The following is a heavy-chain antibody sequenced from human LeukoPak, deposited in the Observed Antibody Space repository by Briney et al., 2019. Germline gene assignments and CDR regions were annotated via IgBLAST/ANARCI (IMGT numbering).Heavy chain of an antibody. Sequence: GGSLRLSCAASGLTFSSYGMHWVRQAPGKGLERVAFIRYDGSNKYYADSVKGRFTISRDNSKNTLYLQMNSLRAEDTAVYYCAKGTKDYYGSGSFYLSRDHFISRWGQGTLVTVSS. CDR1: GLTFSSYG. D-gene: IGHD3-10*01. V-gene: IGHV3-30*02. J-gene: IGHJ4*02. CDR3: AKGTKDYYGSGSFYLSRDHFISR. CDR2: IRYDGSNK.